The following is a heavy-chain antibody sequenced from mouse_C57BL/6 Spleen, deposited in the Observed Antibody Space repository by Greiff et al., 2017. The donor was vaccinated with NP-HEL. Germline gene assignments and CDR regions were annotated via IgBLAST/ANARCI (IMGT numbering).Heavy chain of an antibody. CDR1: GYAFSSYW. Sequence: QVQLQQSGAELVKPGASVKISCKASGYAFSSYWMNWVKQRPGKGLEWIGQIYPGDGDTNYNGKFKGQATLTADKSSSTAYMQLSSLTSEDSAVYCCASTVVAKDYAMDYWGQGTSVTVSS. CDR2: IYPGDGDT. CDR3: ASTVVAKDYAMDY. D-gene: IGHD1-1*01. J-gene: IGHJ4*01. V-gene: IGHV1-80*01.